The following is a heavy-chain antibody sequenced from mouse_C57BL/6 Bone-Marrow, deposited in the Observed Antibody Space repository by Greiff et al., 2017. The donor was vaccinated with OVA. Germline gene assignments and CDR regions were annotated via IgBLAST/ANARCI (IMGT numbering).Heavy chain of an antibody. J-gene: IGHJ1*03. V-gene: IGHV5-17*01. CDR2: ISSGSSTI. Sequence: DVHLVESGGGLVKPGGSLKLSCAASGFTFSDYGMHWVRQAPEKGLEWVAYISSGSSTIYYADTGKGRFTISRDNAKNTLFLQMTSLRSEDTAMYYCARETGTRGYFDVWGTRTTVTVSS. CDR3: ARETGTRGYFDV. CDR1: GFTFSDYG. D-gene: IGHD4-1*01.